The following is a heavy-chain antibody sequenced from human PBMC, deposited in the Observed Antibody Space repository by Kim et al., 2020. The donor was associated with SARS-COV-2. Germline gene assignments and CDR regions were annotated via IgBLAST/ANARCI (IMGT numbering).Heavy chain of an antibody. J-gene: IGHJ4*02. CDR1: GFTFSSYS. CDR3: ARDRPGQVVVVPAAFDY. Sequence: GGSLRLSCAASGFTFSSYSMNWVRQAPGKGLEWVSSISSSSSYTHYADSVKGRFTISRDNAKNSLYLQMNSLRAEDTAVYYCARDRPGQVVVVPAAFDYWGQGTLVTVSS. CDR2: ISSSSSYT. D-gene: IGHD2-2*01. V-gene: IGHV3-21*01.